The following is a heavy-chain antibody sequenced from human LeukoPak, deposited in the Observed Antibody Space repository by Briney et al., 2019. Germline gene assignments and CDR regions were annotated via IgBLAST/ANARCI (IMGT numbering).Heavy chain of an antibody. CDR2: IYYSGST. V-gene: IGHV4-59*01. Sequence: PSETLSLTCTVSGGSISSYYWSWIRQPPGKGLEWIGYIYYSGSTNYNPSLKSRVTISVDTSKNQFSLKLSSVTAADTAVYYCAREVPAMGYFDYWGQGTLVTVSS. CDR1: GGSISSYY. CDR3: AREVPAMGYFDY. D-gene: IGHD5-18*01. J-gene: IGHJ4*02.